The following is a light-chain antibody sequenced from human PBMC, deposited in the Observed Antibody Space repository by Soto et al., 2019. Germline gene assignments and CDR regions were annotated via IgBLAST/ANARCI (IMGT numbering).Light chain of an antibody. V-gene: IGKV1-27*01. CDR2: AAS. J-gene: IGKJ3*01. CDR1: QDINNY. Sequence: DIPMPQSPSSLSASVGDRVTITCRASQDINNYLARYQQKPGKPPKLLIYAASTLQSGVPSRFSGGGSGTDFTLTINSLQPEDVATDYCQRYNNGPPVTFGPGTKV. CDR3: QRYNNGPPVT.